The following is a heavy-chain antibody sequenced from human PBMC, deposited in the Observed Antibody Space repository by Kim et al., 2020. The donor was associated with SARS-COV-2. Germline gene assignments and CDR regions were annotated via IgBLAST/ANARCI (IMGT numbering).Heavy chain of an antibody. V-gene: IGHV3-30*04. D-gene: IGHD3-3*01. CDR3: AREADAYNFFDY. CDR1: GFTFNTYA. Sequence: GGSLRHSCAASGFTFNTYAMHWVRQAPGKGLEWVAVISYDGRNEYYGDSVKGRFTVSRDNSKNTLSLQMNSLRAEDTAVYYCAREADAYNFFDYWGQGTPVTVSS. CDR2: ISYDGRNE. J-gene: IGHJ4*02.